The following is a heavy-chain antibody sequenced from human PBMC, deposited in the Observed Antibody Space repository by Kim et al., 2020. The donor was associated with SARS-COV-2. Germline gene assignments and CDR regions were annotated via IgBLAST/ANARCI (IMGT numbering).Heavy chain of an antibody. V-gene: IGHV3-21*01. J-gene: IGHJ6*02. D-gene: IGHD3-10*01. Sequence: YIYYADPVKGRFTISRDNAKNSLYLQMNSLRAEDTAVYYCARGSLYGMDVWGQGTTVTVSS. CDR3: ARGSLYGMDV. CDR2: YI.